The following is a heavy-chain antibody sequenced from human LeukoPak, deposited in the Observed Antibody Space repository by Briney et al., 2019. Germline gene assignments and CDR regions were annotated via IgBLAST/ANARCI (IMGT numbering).Heavy chain of an antibody. Sequence: PGGSLRLSCAASGFTFSRYAIHWVRQAPGKGLEWVAVISDDGTFTLYGDSVKGRSTISRDNSKNTLYLQMNSLRAEDTAVYYCARMRTMVRGVIRDWDYWGQGTLVTVSS. CDR1: GFTFSRYA. CDR3: ARMRTMVRGVIRDWDY. J-gene: IGHJ4*02. D-gene: IGHD3-10*01. V-gene: IGHV3-30-3*01. CDR2: ISDDGTFT.